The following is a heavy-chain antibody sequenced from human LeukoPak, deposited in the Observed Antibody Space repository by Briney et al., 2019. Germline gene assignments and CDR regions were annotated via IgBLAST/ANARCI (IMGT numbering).Heavy chain of an antibody. CDR3: ARDVWRRAFYYAMDV. J-gene: IGHJ6*02. D-gene: IGHD2-21*01. V-gene: IGHV3-9*01. CDR1: GFTFDDYA. CDR2: ISWYSGNI. Sequence: GGSLRLSCVASGFTFDDYAVHWVRQAPGKGLEWVSNISWYSGNIGYADSVKGRFSISRDNAKNTLYLEMNSLRTDDTALYFCARDVWRRAFYYAMDVWGLGTTVAVSS.